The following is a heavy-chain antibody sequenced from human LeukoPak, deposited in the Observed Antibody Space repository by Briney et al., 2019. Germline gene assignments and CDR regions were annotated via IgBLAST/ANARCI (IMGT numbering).Heavy chain of an antibody. V-gene: IGHV1-18*01. D-gene: IGHD5-18*01. J-gene: IGHJ4*02. CDR1: AYTFTSYA. CDR2: INAYNGNA. Sequence: ASVKVSCKASAYTFTSYAPSWVRQAPGQGLEWMGWINAYNGNANYAQILQGRVTMTTDTSTSTAYMELRSLRSDDTAVYYCARALNSYGYSPFDSWGQGTLVTVSS. CDR3: ARALNSYGYSPFDS.